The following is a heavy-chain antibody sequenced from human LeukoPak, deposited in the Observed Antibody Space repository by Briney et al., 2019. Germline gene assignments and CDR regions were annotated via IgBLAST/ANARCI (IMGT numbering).Heavy chain of an antibody. CDR3: ARGLYSSSWNAFDY. J-gene: IGHJ4*02. CDR1: GYSFSSHG. Sequence: GRSLRLSCAASGYSFSSHGMHWDRQAPGKGLEWVAAIWYNGSQKYYADSVKGRFTISRDNLKNTGDLQMNSLRAEDTAVYYCARGLYSSSWNAFDYWGQGTLVAVSS. CDR2: IWYNGSQK. V-gene: IGHV3-33*01. D-gene: IGHD6-13*01.